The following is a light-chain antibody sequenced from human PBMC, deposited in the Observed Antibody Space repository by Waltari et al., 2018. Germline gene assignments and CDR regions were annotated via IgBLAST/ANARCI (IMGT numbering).Light chain of an antibody. CDR2: GTS. Sequence: DIQMTQSPSSVSASVGDRVTLICRASQGVSSWLAWYQQKPGKAPKLLIHGTSSLQSGVPSRFSGTGSGTDFTLTISSMQPEDFATYFCQQGNSFPLAFGGGTKVEL. J-gene: IGKJ4*01. CDR3: QQGNSFPLA. CDR1: QGVSSW. V-gene: IGKV1-12*01.